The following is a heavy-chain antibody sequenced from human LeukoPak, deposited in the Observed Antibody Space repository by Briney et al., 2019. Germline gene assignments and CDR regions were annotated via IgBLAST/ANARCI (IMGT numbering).Heavy chain of an antibody. Sequence: PGGSLRLSCAASGFTFSSYVMSWVRQAPGKGLEWVSAISGSGGSTYYADSVKGRFSISRDNAKNLVYLQMNSLRAEDTAVYHCARFGYVAAVDVWGQGTPVTVSS. CDR3: ARFGYVAAVDV. D-gene: IGHD2-15*01. CDR2: ISGSGGST. J-gene: IGHJ4*02. V-gene: IGHV3-23*01. CDR1: GFTFSSYV.